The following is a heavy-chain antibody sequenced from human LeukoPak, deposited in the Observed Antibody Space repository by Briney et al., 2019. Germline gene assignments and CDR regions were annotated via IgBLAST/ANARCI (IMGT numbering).Heavy chain of an antibody. V-gene: IGHV3-21*01. CDR1: GFTFSSYS. D-gene: IGHD1-1*01. CDR3: ARDGNRDGDMDV. J-gene: IGHJ6*03. Sequence: GGSLRLSCAASGFTFSSYSMNWVRQAPGKGLEWVSSISSSSSLIYYAGSVKGRFTVSRDSVKRSLYLQMNSLRAEDTAVYYCARDGNRDGDMDVWGKGTTVTVSS. CDR2: ISSSSSLI.